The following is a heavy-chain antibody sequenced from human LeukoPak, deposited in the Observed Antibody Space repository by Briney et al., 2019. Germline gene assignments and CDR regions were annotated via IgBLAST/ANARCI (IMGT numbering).Heavy chain of an antibody. CDR3: AVIALAGKDFDY. CDR2: LYHGGNT. V-gene: IGHV4-38-2*01. D-gene: IGHD6-19*01. J-gene: IGHJ4*02. CDR1: GFSVSSSYY. Sequence: PSETLSLSCAVSGFSVSSSYYWGWVRQPPGKGLEWIGSLYHGGNTYYTPSLEGRLTMSVETSKSQFSLRLTSVTAADTAVYYCAVIALAGKDFDYWGQGTLVTVSS.